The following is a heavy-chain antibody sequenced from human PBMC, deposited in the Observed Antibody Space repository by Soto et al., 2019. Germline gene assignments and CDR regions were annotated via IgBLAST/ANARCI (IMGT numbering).Heavy chain of an antibody. D-gene: IGHD5-18*01. CDR2: INHSGST. CDR3: ARGRYTQPFDY. CDR1: GGSFSGDY. Sequence: QVQLQQWGAGLLKPSETLSLTCAVYGGSFSGDYWSWIRQPPGKGLEWIGEINHSGSTNYNPSLKSRVTISVDTSKTQFSLKLSSVTAADTAVYYCARGRYTQPFDYWGQGTLVTVSS. J-gene: IGHJ4*02. V-gene: IGHV4-34*01.